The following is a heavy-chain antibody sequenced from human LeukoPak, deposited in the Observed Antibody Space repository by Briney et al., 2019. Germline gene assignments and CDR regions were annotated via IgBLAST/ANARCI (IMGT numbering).Heavy chain of an antibody. CDR2: ISYDGSNK. D-gene: IGHD3-10*01. CDR1: GFTFSSYA. J-gene: IGHJ4*02. V-gene: IGHV3-30*04. Sequence: GGSLRLSCAASGFTFSSYAMHWVRQAPGKGLEWVAVISYDGSNKYYADSVKGRFTISRDNSKNTLYLQINSLRAEDTAVYYCASLWFGELSDFDYWGQGTLVTVSS. CDR3: ASLWFGELSDFDY.